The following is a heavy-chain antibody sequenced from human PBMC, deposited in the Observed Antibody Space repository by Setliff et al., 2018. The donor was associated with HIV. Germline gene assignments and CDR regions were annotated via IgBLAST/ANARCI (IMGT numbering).Heavy chain of an antibody. D-gene: IGHD2-2*01. CDR2: IIPIFGTA. CDR1: GGSGGTFSSNT. Sequence: GASVKVSCKASGGSGGTFSSNTISWVRQAPGQGLEWMGGIIPIFGTANYAQKFQGRVTITADESTSTAYMALSSLRSDDTAVYYCARGGGLKPFGYQLDYWGQGTLVTVSS. V-gene: IGHV1-69*13. CDR3: ARGGGLKPFGYQLDY. J-gene: IGHJ4*02.